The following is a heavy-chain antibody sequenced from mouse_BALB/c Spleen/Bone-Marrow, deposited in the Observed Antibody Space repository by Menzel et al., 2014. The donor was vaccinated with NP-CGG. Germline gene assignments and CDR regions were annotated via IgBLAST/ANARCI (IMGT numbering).Heavy chain of an antibody. J-gene: IGHJ2*01. Sequence: EVQLVESGGGLVKPGGSLKLSCAASGFTFSSYAMSWVRQTPEKRLEWVATISSGGSYTHYPDSVKGRFTISRDNAKNTLYLQMSSLRSEDTAMYYCARHGITRLLDYWGQGTTLTVSS. D-gene: IGHD2-4*01. V-gene: IGHV5-9-3*01. CDR1: GFTFSSYA. CDR2: ISSGGSYT. CDR3: ARHGITRLLDY.